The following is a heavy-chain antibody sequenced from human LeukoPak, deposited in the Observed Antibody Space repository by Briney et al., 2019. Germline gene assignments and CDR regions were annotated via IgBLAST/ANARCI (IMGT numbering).Heavy chain of an antibody. CDR3: VRDRGGLPVVY. V-gene: IGHV3-74*01. Sequence: GGSLRLSCAASGFSFSSYNMNWVRQAPGKGLVWVSHISSDGTTTTYADSVKGRFTISRDNARNTLFLQMKSLRAEDTAVYFCVRDRGGLPVVYWGQGSLVTVSS. J-gene: IGHJ4*02. CDR2: ISSDGTTT. CDR1: GFSFSSYN. D-gene: IGHD3-10*01.